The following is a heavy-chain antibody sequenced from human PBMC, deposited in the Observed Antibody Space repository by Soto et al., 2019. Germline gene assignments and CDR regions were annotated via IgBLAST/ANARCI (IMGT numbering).Heavy chain of an antibody. V-gene: IGHV4-34*01. CDR1: GGSFSGYY. D-gene: IGHD6-19*01. CDR3: ARGSWWLGNYYYYGMDV. J-gene: IGHJ6*02. Sequence: PSETLSLTCAVYGGSFSGYYWSWIRQPPGKGLEWIGEINHSGSTNYNPSLKSRVTISVDTSKNQFSLKLSSVTAADTAVYYCARGSWWLGNYYYYGMDVWGQGITVTVSS. CDR2: INHSGST.